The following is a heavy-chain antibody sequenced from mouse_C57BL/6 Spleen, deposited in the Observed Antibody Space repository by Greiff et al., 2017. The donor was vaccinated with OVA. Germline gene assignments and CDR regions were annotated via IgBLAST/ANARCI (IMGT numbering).Heavy chain of an antibody. D-gene: IGHD1-1*01. CDR1: GYTFTSYW. J-gene: IGHJ1*03. CDR3: AKEGTFITTVVAPRYFDV. Sequence: VKLQQPGTELVKPGASVKLSCKASGYTFTSYWMHWVKQRPGQGLEWIGNINPSNGGTNYNEKFKSKATLTVDKSSSTAYMQLSSLTSEDSAVYYCAKEGTFITTVVAPRYFDVWGTGTTVTVSS. CDR2: INPSNGGT. V-gene: IGHV1-53*01.